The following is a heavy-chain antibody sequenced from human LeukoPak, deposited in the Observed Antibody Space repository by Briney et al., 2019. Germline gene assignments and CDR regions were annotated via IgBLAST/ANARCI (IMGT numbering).Heavy chain of an antibody. CDR2: IYYSGST. D-gene: IGHD3-10*01. CDR3: ARARGKFGDFDY. CDR1: GGSISSYY. V-gene: IGHV4-59*01. Sequence: SETLSLTCTVSGGSISSYYWSWIRQPPGKGLEWIGYIYYSGSTNYNPPLKSRVTISVDTSKNQFSLKLSSVTAADTAVYYCARARGKFGDFDYWGQGTLVTVSS. J-gene: IGHJ4*02.